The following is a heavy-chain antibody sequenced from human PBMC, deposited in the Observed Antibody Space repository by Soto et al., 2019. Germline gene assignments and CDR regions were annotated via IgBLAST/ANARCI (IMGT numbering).Heavy chain of an antibody. D-gene: IGHD3-10*01. V-gene: IGHV4-31*03. Sequence: PSETLSLTCTVSGGSISSGGYYWSWIRQHPGKGLEWIGYIYYSGSTYYNPSLKSRVTISVDTSKNQFSLKLSSVTAADTAVYYCARYDYYGSGSYERTFDYWGQGTLVTVSS. J-gene: IGHJ4*02. CDR2: IYYSGST. CDR3: ARYDYYGSGSYERTFDY. CDR1: GGSISSGGYY.